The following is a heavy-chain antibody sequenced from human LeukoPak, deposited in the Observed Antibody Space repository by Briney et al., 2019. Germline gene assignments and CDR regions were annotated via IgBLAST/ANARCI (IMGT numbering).Heavy chain of an antibody. J-gene: IGHJ4*02. Sequence: SETLSLTCTVSGGSISSYYWGWIRQPPGKGLEWIGSIYYSGSTYYNPSLKSRVTISVDTSKNQFSLKLSSVTAADTAVYYCARLRKWLADYWGQGTLVTVSS. CDR2: IYYSGST. CDR3: ARLRKWLADY. V-gene: IGHV4-39*01. CDR1: GGSISSYY. D-gene: IGHD6-19*01.